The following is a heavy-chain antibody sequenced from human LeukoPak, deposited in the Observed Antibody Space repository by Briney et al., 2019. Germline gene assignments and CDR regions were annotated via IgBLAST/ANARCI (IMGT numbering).Heavy chain of an antibody. D-gene: IGHD4-17*01. J-gene: IGHJ1*01. CDR1: GFTFTNYW. CDR2: IYPGDSHT. V-gene: IGHV5-51*01. Sequence: GESLKISCKGSGFTFTNYWIGWVRQMPGKGLEWMGIIYPGDSHTRCSPSFQGQVTISADKSINTAYLQWGGLRASDTAMYFCASGYGDYISEYFKFWGQGTLVTVSS. CDR3: ASGYGDYISEYFKF.